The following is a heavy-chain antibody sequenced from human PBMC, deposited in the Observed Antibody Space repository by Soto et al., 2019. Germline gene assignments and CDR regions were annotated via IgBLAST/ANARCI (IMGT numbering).Heavy chain of an antibody. CDR3: AWRCTGWYAACVV. CDR2: IYYSGST. J-gene: IGHJ3*01. Sequence: QLQLQESGPGLVKPSETLSLTCTVSGGSISSSSNYWGWIRQPPGKGLEWIGSIYYSGSTYYNPSLKSRVTLSVATSQNPVSLNLSSVPAADTALYYWAWRCTGWYAACVVWEQGTMVTVSS. D-gene: IGHD6-19*01. V-gene: IGHV4-39*01. CDR1: GGSISSSSNY.